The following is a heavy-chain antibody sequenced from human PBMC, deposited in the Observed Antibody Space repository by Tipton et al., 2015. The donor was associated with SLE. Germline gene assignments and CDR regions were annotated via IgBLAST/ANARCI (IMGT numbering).Heavy chain of an antibody. V-gene: IGHV4-39*07. D-gene: IGHD6-19*01. CDR2: IYYSGST. CDR1: GGSISSSSYY. CDR3: ASPGYSSGSYYFDY. J-gene: IGHJ4*02. Sequence: TLSLTCTVPGGSISSSSYYWGWIRQPPGKGLEWIGSIYYSGSTYYNPSLKSRVTISVDTSKNQFSLKLSSVTAADTAVYYCASPGYSSGSYYFDYWGQGTLVSVSS.